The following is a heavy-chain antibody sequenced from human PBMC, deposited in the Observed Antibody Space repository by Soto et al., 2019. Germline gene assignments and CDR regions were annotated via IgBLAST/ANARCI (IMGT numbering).Heavy chain of an antibody. CDR2: ITTSDDIT. CDR3: TKGDASGYFDPPAAYPTPDH. D-gene: IGHD2-15*01. Sequence: EVQLFESGGGLVEPGESLRLSCAASGFIFKDFAMSWVRQAPGKGLEWVSTITTSDDITYSADSVRGRFTISRDNSANTLFLRMSSLRGDDTATYYCTKGDASGYFDPPAAYPTPDHWGQGTLVTVSS. J-gene: IGHJ5*02. CDR1: GFIFKDFA. V-gene: IGHV3-23*01.